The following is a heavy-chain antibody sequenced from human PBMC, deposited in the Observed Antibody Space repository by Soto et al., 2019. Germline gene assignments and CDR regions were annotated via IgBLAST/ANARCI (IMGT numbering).Heavy chain of an antibody. Sequence: QVELQESGPGLVKTSGALSLTRAVSGGSISSGHWWSWVRQPPGEGLEWIGEIFQSGTTNYNPSVESRVIISMDKSKNQFSLEVISVTAADTAVYFCARHIAVAGTRGFDYWGQGTLVTVSS. V-gene: IGHV4-4*02. D-gene: IGHD6-19*01. CDR1: GGSISSGHW. J-gene: IGHJ4*02. CDR3: ARHIAVAGTRGFDY. CDR2: IFQSGTT.